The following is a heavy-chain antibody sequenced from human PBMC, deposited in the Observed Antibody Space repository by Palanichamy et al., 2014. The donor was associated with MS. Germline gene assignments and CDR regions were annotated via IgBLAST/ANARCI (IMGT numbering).Heavy chain of an antibody. D-gene: IGHD1-1*01. V-gene: IGHV4-39*01. CDR2: IYYSENT. Sequence: QLQLHESGPGLVKPSETLSLTCTVSGGSITTTSHYWSWLRQSPGKGLEWIGSIYYSENTSYNPSLKSRVTISVETSKNQFSLKLSSVTAADTALYYCARRVQRPTTNWFDPWGQGTLVTVSA. CDR1: GGSITTTSHY. J-gene: IGHJ5*02. CDR3: ARRVQRPTTNWFDP.